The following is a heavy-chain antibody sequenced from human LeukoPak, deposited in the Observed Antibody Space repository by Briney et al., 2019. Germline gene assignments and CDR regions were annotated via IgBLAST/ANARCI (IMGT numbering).Heavy chain of an antibody. Sequence: ASVTVSCKASGYTFTSYGISWVRQAPGQGLEWMGWISAYNGNTNYAQKLQGRVTMTTDTSTSTAYMELRSLRSDDTAVYYCARDGRLNGGDCYWSDKCYFDYWGQGTLITVSS. V-gene: IGHV1-18*01. CDR3: ARDGRLNGGDCYWSDKCYFDY. J-gene: IGHJ4*02. D-gene: IGHD2-21*02. CDR2: ISAYNGNT. CDR1: GYTFTSYG.